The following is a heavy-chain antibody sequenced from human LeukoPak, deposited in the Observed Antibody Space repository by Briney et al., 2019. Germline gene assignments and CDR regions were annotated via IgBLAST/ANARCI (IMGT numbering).Heavy chain of an antibody. D-gene: IGHD6-13*01. V-gene: IGHV5-51*01. J-gene: IGHJ4*02. CDR2: IYPGDSDT. Sequence: GESLKISCKGSGYRFPTYWIGWVRQMPGKGLEWLGIIYPGDSDTRYSPSFQGQVTISADKSINTAYLQWSSLKASDTVMYYCARHVGYTSSSSPMGYWGQGTLVTVSS. CDR1: GYRFPTYW. CDR3: ARHVGYTSSSSPMGY.